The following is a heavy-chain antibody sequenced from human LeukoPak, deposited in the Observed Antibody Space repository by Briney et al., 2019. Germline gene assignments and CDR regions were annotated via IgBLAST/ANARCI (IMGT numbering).Heavy chain of an antibody. CDR3: ARMAVTTNWFDP. Sequence: ASVKVSCKASGGTLSSYAISWVRQAPGQGLEWMGGIIPIFGTANYAQKFQGRVTITADESTSTAYMELSSLRSEDAAVYYCARMAVTTNWFDPWGQGTLVTVSS. CDR2: IIPIFGTA. J-gene: IGHJ5*02. D-gene: IGHD4-11*01. CDR1: GGTLSSYA. V-gene: IGHV1-69*13.